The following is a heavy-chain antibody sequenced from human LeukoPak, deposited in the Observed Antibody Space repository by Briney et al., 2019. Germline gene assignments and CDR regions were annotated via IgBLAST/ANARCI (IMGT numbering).Heavy chain of an antibody. CDR2: IRSKTNSYTT. D-gene: IGHD3-22*01. V-gene: IGHV3-73*01. Sequence: GGSLRLSCAASGFTVSSNYMSWVRQASGKGLEWVGRIRSKTNSYTTAYAASVKGRFTISRDDSKNTAYLQMNSLKTEDTAVYYCTRYYYDGSGYYYLFDYWGQGTLVTVSS. CDR3: TRYYYDGSGYYYLFDY. CDR1: GFTVSSNY. J-gene: IGHJ4*02.